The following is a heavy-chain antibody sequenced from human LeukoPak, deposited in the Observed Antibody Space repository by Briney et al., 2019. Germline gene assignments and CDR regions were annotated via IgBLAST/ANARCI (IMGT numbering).Heavy chain of an antibody. J-gene: IGHJ4*02. CDR1: GGTFSSYA. V-gene: IGHV1-69*13. Sequence: SVKVSCKASGGTFSSYAISWVRQAPGQGLEWMGGIIPIFGTANYAQKFQGRVTITADESTSTAYMELSSLRSEDTAVYYCARVGLDYDILTGYYDGYYFDYWGQGTLVTVSS. D-gene: IGHD3-9*01. CDR3: ARVGLDYDILTGYYDGYYFDY. CDR2: IIPIFGTA.